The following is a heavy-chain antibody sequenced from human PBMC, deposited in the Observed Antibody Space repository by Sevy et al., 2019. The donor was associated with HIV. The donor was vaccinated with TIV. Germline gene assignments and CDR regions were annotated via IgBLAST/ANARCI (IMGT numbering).Heavy chain of an antibody. Sequence: GGSLRLSCEASGFTFSSYGMHWVRQAPGKGLEWVAVVSFDGSDKYYADAVKGRFTISRDNSKNTLYLQMNSLRAEDTSMYFCARDLGIAVAPDYWGQGTLVTVSS. D-gene: IGHD6-19*01. J-gene: IGHJ4*02. V-gene: IGHV3-30*19. CDR1: GFTFSSYG. CDR2: VSFDGSDK. CDR3: ARDLGIAVAPDY.